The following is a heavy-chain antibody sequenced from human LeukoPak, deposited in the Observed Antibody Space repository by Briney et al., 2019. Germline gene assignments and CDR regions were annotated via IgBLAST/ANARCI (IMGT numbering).Heavy chain of an antibody. J-gene: IGHJ4*02. D-gene: IGHD6-6*01. Sequence: GGSLRLSCAASGVTFSNYGMNWVRQAPGKGLEWVSAISDSGSDTYYADSVKRRFTISRDNYKNTLYLQMNSLRAEDTAVYYCAKRVPYSSSSVYFDYWGQGTLVIVSS. CDR2: ISDSGSDT. CDR1: GVTFSNYG. CDR3: AKRVPYSSSSVYFDY. V-gene: IGHV3-23*01.